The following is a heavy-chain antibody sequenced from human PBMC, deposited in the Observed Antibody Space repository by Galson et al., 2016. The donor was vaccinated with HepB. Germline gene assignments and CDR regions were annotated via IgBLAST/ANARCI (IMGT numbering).Heavy chain of an antibody. D-gene: IGHD1-26*01. Sequence: SLRLARAVSGFPFNSHWMTWIRQDPRQGREWVAKTKEDGSQKYYGESGQARFTISRDNAKNSLYLQMNSLRAEDTAVYYCARAGGVANGYALDIWGQGTMVSVSS. CDR1: GFPFNSHW. CDR3: ARAGGVANGYALDI. J-gene: IGHJ3*02. V-gene: IGHV3-7*04. CDR2: TKEDGSQK.